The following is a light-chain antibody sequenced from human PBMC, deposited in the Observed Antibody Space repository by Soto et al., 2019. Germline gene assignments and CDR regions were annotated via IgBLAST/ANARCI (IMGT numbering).Light chain of an antibody. V-gene: IGKV3-11*01. Sequence: EIVLTQSPATLSXSPXXXXXXXXXXSQSVSSYLAWYQQKPGQAPRXXIYXXXNXAXXIXXRFSGSGSGTDFTLTISSLEPEDFAVYYCQQRSNWPWTFGQGTKVDIK. J-gene: IGKJ1*01. CDR3: QQRSNWPWT. CDR1: QSVSSY. CDR2: XXX.